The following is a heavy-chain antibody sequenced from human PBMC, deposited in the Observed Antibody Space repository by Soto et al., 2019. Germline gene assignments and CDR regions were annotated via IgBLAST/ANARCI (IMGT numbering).Heavy chain of an antibody. Sequence: LRLSCAASGFPFSSYEMNWVRQAPGKGLEWVSYISSSGSTIYYADSVKGRFTIPRDNAKNSLYLQMTSLRAEDTAVYYCARALYCGGDCYSRGAFDIWGQGTMVTVSS. CDR1: GFPFSSYE. CDR3: ARALYCGGDCYSRGAFDI. D-gene: IGHD2-21*02. J-gene: IGHJ3*02. V-gene: IGHV3-48*03. CDR2: ISSSGSTI.